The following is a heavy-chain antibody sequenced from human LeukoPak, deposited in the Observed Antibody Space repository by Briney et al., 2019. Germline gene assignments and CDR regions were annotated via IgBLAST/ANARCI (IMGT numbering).Heavy chain of an antibody. D-gene: IGHD4-23*01. CDR1: GGSISSSSYY. V-gene: IGHV4-39*07. J-gene: IGHJ4*02. CDR3: ARASTVVSPFDY. Sequence: PSETLSLTCTVSGGSISSSSYYWGWIRQPPGKGLEWIGSIYYSGSTYYNPSLKSRVTISVDTSKNQFSLKLSSVTAADTAVYYCARASTVVSPFDYWGQGTLVTVSS. CDR2: IYYSGST.